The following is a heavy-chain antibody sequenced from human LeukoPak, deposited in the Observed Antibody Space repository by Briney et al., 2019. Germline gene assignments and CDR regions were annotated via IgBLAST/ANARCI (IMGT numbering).Heavy chain of an antibody. Sequence: PGGSLRLSCAASGFTFSSYGMHWVRQAPGKGLEWVAVISYGGSNKYYADSVKGRFTISRDNSKNTLYLQMNSLRAEDTAVYYCAKVGSDTYYDILTGRYFDYWGQGTLVTVSS. D-gene: IGHD3-9*01. CDR3: AKVGSDTYYDILTGRYFDY. CDR2: ISYGGSNK. V-gene: IGHV3-30*18. CDR1: GFTFSSYG. J-gene: IGHJ4*02.